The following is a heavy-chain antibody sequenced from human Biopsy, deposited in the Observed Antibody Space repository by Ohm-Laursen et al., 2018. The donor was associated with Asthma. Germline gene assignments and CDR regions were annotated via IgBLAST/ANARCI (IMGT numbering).Heavy chain of an antibody. CDR3: AREGVAGTHIED. CDR2: ISYDGSSI. D-gene: IGHD6-19*01. Sequence: SLRLSCSASGRHFGSYNMHWARQAPGKGLEWVAVISYDGSSIYYADSVKGRFTISRDNSKNTLSLQMNSLTAEDTAVYYCAREGVAGTHIEDWGQGTLVTVSS. J-gene: IGHJ4*02. V-gene: IGHV3-30-3*01. CDR1: GRHFGSYN.